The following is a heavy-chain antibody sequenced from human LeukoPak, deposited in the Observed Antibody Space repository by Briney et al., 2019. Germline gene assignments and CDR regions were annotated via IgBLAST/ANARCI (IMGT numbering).Heavy chain of an antibody. CDR2: ISGSGGST. J-gene: IGHJ4*02. Sequence: GGSLRLSCAASGFTFSSYAMSWVRQAPGKGLEWVSAISGSGGSTYYADSVKGRFTISRDNSKNTLYLQMNSLIPEDTAVYYCAKDLGYCSGTSCSAIDYWGQGTLVTVSS. D-gene: IGHD2-15*01. CDR1: GFTFSSYA. CDR3: AKDLGYCSGTSCSAIDY. V-gene: IGHV3-23*01.